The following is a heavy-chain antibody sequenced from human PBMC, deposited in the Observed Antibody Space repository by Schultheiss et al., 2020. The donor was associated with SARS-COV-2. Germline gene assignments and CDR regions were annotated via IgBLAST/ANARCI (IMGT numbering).Heavy chain of an antibody. CDR2: INHSEST. V-gene: IGHV4-34*01. J-gene: IGHJ6*03. CDR1: GGSFSGYY. Sequence: SETLSLTCAVYGGSFSGYYWSWIRQPPGKGLEWIGEINHSESTNYNPSLKSRVTILVDTSKNQFSLKLSSVTAADTAVYYCARVWIAHIVVVPAASSMDVWGKGTTVTVSS. CDR3: ARVWIAHIVVVPAASSMDV. D-gene: IGHD2-2*01.